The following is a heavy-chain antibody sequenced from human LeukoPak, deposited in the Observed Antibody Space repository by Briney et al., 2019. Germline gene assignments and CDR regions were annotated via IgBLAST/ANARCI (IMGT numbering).Heavy chain of an antibody. CDR2: IRFDGSDK. V-gene: IGHV3-30*02. D-gene: IGHD3-10*01. Sequence: PGGSLRLSCAASGFTFSNYGLHWVRQAPGKGLDWVTFIRFDGSDKYYADSVKGRFTISRDKNTLYLQTNSLRPEDTAVYYCAKDVQPLYGSGSYGVDYWGQGTLVTVSS. CDR3: AKDVQPLYGSGSYGVDY. CDR1: GFTFSNYG. J-gene: IGHJ4*02.